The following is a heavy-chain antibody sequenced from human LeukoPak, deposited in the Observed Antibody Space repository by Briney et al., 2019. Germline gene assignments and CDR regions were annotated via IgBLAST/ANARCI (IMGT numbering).Heavy chain of an antibody. V-gene: IGHV1-8*01. CDR1: GYTFTSYD. J-gene: IGHJ6*02. D-gene: IGHD3-16*01. Sequence: GASVKVSRKASGYTFTSYDINWVRQATGQGLEWMGWMNPNSGNTGYAQKFQGRVTMTRNTSISTAYMELSSLRSEDTAVYYCARGPRGDYYYYGMDVWGQGTTVTVSS. CDR2: MNPNSGNT. CDR3: ARGPRGDYYYYGMDV.